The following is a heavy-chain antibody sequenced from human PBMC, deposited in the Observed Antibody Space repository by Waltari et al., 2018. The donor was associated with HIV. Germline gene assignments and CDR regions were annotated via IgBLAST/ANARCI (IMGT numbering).Heavy chain of an antibody. CDR2: IYYSGST. V-gene: IGHV4-39*07. Sequence: QLQLQESGPGLVKPSETLSLTCTVSGGSISSSSYYWGWIRQPPGKGLEWIGSIYYSGSTYYNPSLKSRVTISVDTSKNQFSLKLSSVTAADTAVYYCARGYGSGTRFDPWGQGTLVTVSS. J-gene: IGHJ5*02. CDR3: ARGYGSGTRFDP. D-gene: IGHD3-10*01. CDR1: GGSISSSSYY.